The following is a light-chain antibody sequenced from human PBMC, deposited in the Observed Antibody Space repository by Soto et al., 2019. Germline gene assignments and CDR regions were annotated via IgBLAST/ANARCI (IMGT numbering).Light chain of an antibody. V-gene: IGKV3-15*01. J-gene: IGKJ2*01. CDR1: QSVSSN. CDR2: GAS. Sequence: EIVMTQPPDTLSVSPGERATLSCRASQSVSSNLAWYQQKPGQAPRLLIYGASTRATGIPARFSGSGSGTEFTLTISSLQSEDFAVYYCQQYNNWPNTFGQGTKV. CDR3: QQYNNWPNT.